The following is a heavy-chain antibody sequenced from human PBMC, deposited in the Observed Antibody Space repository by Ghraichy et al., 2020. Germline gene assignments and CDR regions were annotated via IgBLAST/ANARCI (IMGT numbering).Heavy chain of an antibody. CDR2: ISGSGGET. Sequence: GGSLRLSCAASGFNFGYYAMSWVRQAPGKGLEWVSVISGSGGETHYAYSVKGRSTITRDNDKNTGYLQMNSLRADDTAVYYCVKGLRGTAVRDSDYWGQGIRVSV. J-gene: IGHJ4*02. CDR3: VKGLRGTAVRDSDY. V-gene: IGHV3-23*01. CDR1: GFNFGYYA. D-gene: IGHD5-12*01.